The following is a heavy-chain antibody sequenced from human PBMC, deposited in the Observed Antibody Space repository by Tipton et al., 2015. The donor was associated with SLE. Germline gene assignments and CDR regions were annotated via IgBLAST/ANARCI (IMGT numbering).Heavy chain of an antibody. CDR2: IYHSGTA. D-gene: IGHD4-11*01. V-gene: IGHV4-39*07. J-gene: IGHJ5*02. CDR3: ARYPESNYHWFGP. Sequence: LRLSCTVSGGSISSSRYYWGWIRQPPGKGLEWIGSIYHSGTAYYNPSLKSRVTISVDTSKNQISLKLSSVTAADTAVYYCARYPESNYHWFGPWGQGVLVTVSS. CDR1: GGSISSSRYY.